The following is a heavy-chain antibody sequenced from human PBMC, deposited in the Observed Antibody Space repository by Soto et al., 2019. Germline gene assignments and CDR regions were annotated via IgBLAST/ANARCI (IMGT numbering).Heavy chain of an antibody. V-gene: IGHV4-39*01. J-gene: IGHJ4*02. CDR3: ARLATTYHPYFDY. Sequence: SETLSLTCTVSGGSISSSSYYWGWIRQPPGKGLEWIGSIYYSGSTYYNPSLKSRVTISVDTSKNQFSLKLSSVTAADTAVYYCARLATTYHPYFDYWGQGTLVTVSS. CDR2: IYYSGST. CDR1: GGSISSSSYY. D-gene: IGHD5-12*01.